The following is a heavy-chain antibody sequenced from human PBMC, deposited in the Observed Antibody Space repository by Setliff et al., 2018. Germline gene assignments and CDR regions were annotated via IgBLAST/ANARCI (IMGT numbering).Heavy chain of an antibody. V-gene: IGHV5-51*01. CDR1: GYNFLDYW. Sequence: PGESLKISCKASGYNFLDYWIGWVRQMPGKGLEWMGIIYPDDSDTRYSPSVQGPFTISADKSISTAYLRWSSLKASDTAFYYCARRRRFDSGGPRSPWYFDLWGRGTLVTVSS. CDR3: ARRRRFDSGGPRSPWYFDL. D-gene: IGHD3-22*01. CDR2: IYPDDSDT. J-gene: IGHJ2*01.